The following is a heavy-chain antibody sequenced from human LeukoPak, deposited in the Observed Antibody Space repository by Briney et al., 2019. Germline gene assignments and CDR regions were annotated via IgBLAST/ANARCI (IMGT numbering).Heavy chain of an antibody. Sequence: GGSLRLSCAASGFTVSSNYMSWVRQAPGKGLEWVSVIYSGGSTYYADSVKGRFTISRDNSKNTLYLQLNSLRAEDTAVYYCAKERGCAIGSCARIPDYWGQGILVTVSS. D-gene: IGHD2-15*01. V-gene: IGHV3-53*01. J-gene: IGHJ4*02. CDR2: IYSGGST. CDR1: GFTVSSNY. CDR3: AKERGCAIGSCARIPDY.